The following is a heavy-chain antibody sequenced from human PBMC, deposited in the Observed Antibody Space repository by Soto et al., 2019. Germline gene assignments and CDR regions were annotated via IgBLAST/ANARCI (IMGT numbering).Heavy chain of an antibody. J-gene: IGHJ5*02. D-gene: IGHD3-10*01. V-gene: IGHV4-34*01. CDR3: ARGQGSRSKKGVFEH. CDR1: VGCFIGYY. CDR2: SNHSGIT. Sequence: SETLCLTCAFYVGCFIGYYCGLIRQPPGNGLEWIWESNHSGITNYNPSLKSRVTISVDTSKNQFSLKLSPVTAAHKALYYCARGQGSRSKKGVFEHLGQANLVNVS.